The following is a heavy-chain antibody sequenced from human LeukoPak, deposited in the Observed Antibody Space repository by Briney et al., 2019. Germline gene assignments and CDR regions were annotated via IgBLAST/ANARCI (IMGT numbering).Heavy chain of an antibody. CDR1: GFTVSSNY. J-gene: IGHJ6*03. D-gene: IGHD2-15*01. V-gene: IGHV3-11*04. CDR2: ISSSGNTK. CDR3: AREVVVVVAATLPIYYMDV. Sequence: PGGSLRLSCAASGFTVSSNYMSWVRQAPGKGLEWVSYISSSGNTKYYADSVKGRFTISRDNAKNSLYLQMNSLRAEGTAVYYCAREVVVVVAATLPIYYMDVWGKGTTVTISS.